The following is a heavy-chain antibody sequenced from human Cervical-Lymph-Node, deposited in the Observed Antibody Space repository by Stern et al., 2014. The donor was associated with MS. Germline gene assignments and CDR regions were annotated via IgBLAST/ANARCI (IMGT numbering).Heavy chain of an antibody. V-gene: IGHV3-21*01. CDR1: GFTFSNYR. CDR2: ISSGSSYI. J-gene: IGHJ4*02. Sequence: MQLVQSGGGLVKPGGSLRLSCAASGFTFSNYRMNWVRQAPGKGLEWVSSISSGSSYIYDGDSVRGRFTISRDNAKNSLYLQMNTLRAEDTAVYYCARDSGFSGNPASDYWGRGTLVTVSS. CDR3: ARDSGFSGNPASDY. D-gene: IGHD5-12*01.